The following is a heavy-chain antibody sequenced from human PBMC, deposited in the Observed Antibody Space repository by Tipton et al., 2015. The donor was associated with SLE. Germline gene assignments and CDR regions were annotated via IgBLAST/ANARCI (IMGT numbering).Heavy chain of an antibody. CDR1: GFTFSSYW. CDR2: INSDGSST. J-gene: IGHJ5*02. CDR3: ARGGGFRITGTNPWFDP. V-gene: IGHV3-74*01. Sequence: GSLRLSCAASGFTFSSYWMHWVRQAPGKGLVWVSRINSDGSSTSYADSVKGRFTISRDNAKNTLYLQMNSLRAEDTAVYYCARGGGFRITGTNPWFDPWGQGTLVTVSS. D-gene: IGHD1-7*01.